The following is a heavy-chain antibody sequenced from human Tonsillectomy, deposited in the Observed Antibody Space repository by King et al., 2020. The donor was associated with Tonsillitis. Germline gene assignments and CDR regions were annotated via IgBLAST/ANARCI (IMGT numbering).Heavy chain of an antibody. CDR1: GFTFSIYA. V-gene: IGHV3-23*04. CDR2: ISGSGGST. CDR3: AREASSSSWYYYYGMDV. Sequence: VQLVESGGGLVRTGGSLRLSCAASGFTFSIYAMTWVRQAPGKGLEWVSAISGSGGSTYYADSVKGRFTISRDTSKNTLYLQMNSLRAEDTAVYYCAREASSSSWYYYYGMDVWGQGTTVTVSS. D-gene: IGHD6-13*01. J-gene: IGHJ6*02.